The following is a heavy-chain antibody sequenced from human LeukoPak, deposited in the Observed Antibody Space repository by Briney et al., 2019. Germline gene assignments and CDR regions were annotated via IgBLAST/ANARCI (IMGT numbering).Heavy chain of an antibody. CDR1: GFDFSIYS. V-gene: IGHV3-21*01. D-gene: IGHD3-3*01. CDR3: ARDASGWSRDF. Sequence: GGSLRLSCAASGFDFSIYSMSWVRQAPGKGLEWVSSISDSATYTYYGDSANGRFPISRDNAKNSLYLQMNSLRAEDTALYYCARDASGWSRDFWGQGTLVTVSS. CDR2: ISDSATYT. J-gene: IGHJ4*02.